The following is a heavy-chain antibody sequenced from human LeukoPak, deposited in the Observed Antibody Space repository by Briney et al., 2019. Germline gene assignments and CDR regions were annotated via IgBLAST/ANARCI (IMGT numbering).Heavy chain of an antibody. CDR2: INPNSGGT. CDR3: AREHCRSTRCSTWFDP. Sequence: ASVKVSCKASGYTFTVYYMHWARQAPGQGRGWMGWINPNSGGTNYAQKFQGMVTMTRDTSTSTAHMQLSRLRSDDTAVYYCAREHCRSTRCSTWFDPWGQGTPVTVSS. V-gene: IGHV1-2*02. D-gene: IGHD2-2*01. J-gene: IGHJ5*02. CDR1: GYTFTVYY.